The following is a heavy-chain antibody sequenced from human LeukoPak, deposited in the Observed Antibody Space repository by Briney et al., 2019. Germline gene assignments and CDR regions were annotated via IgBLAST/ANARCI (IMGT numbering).Heavy chain of an antibody. CDR2: IWYDGSNK. Sequence: GGSLRLSCAASGFTFSSYGMHWVRQAPGKGLEWVAVIWYDGSNKYYADSVKGRFTISRDNSKNTLYLQMNSLRAEDMAVYYCARDESYYDSSGPFDYWGQGTLVTVSS. CDR1: GFTFSSYG. V-gene: IGHV3-33*01. J-gene: IGHJ4*02. CDR3: ARDESYYDSSGPFDY. D-gene: IGHD3-22*01.